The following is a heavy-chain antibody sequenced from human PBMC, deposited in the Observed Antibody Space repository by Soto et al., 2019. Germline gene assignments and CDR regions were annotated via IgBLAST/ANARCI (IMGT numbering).Heavy chain of an antibody. CDR3: ARDPVGGGAPYYFDY. D-gene: IGHD3-10*01. Sequence: QVQLMQSGAEVKKPGASVKVSCKTSGYTFTADYLYWVRQAPGQGLEWMGGINPNTGDTIYAQKFQGRVTMTRDTSISTAYMELTRVRSDDTAVYFCARDPVGGGAPYYFDYWGQGTLVTVSS. V-gene: IGHV1-2*02. J-gene: IGHJ4*02. CDR2: INPNTGDT. CDR1: GYTFTADY.